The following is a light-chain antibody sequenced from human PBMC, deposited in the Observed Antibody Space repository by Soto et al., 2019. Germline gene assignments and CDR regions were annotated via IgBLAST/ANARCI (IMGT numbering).Light chain of an antibody. V-gene: IGKV3-15*01. J-gene: IGKJ1*01. Sequence: EIVLTQFPVTLSLSPWERATLSCRASQSVSNYLAWYQQKPGQAPRLLIYDVSTRATGIPARFSGSGSGTESTLTISSLQSEDFAVYYCQQYNNWPLGTFGQGTKVDIK. CDR3: QQYNNWPLGT. CDR2: DVS. CDR1: QSVSNY.